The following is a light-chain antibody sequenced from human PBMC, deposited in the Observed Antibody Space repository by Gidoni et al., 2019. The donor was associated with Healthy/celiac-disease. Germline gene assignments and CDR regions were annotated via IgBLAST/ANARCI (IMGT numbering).Light chain of an antibody. J-gene: IGKJ2*01. CDR2: GAS. Sequence: EIVMTQSPATLSGSPGERATLSCRASQRVSSNLAWYQQKPGQAPRLLIYGASTRATGSPARFSGSGSGTEFTLTISSLQSEDFAVYYCQQYNNWPPYTFGQGTKLEIK. V-gene: IGKV3-15*01. CDR3: QQYNNWPPYT. CDR1: QRVSSN.